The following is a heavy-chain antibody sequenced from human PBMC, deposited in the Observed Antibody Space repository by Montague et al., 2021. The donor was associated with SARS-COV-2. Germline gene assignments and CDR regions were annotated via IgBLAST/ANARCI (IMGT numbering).Heavy chain of an antibody. J-gene: IGHJ6*03. D-gene: IGHD3-10*01. CDR1: GGSVSSSPYY. CDR3: ASSYYYGSGTYVYNYYMDV. Sequence: SETLSLTCTVSGGSVSSSPYYWGWICQPPGRGLEWVGSISYSGRTYFXXXLKSRLTISVDSSENQFSLRLSSVTAADTAVYYCASSYYYGSGTYVYNYYMDVWGKGTTVTVSS. V-gene: IGHV4-39*01. CDR2: ISYSGRT.